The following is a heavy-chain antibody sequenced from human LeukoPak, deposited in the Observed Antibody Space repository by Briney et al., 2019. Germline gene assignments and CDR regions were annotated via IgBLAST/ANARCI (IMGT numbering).Heavy chain of an antibody. CDR1: GGSIIVGGYS. D-gene: IGHD2-2*01. Sequence: SETLSLTCALSGGSIIVGGYSCGWIRQPPGKGLEWIGYIYHSGSTYYNPSLKSRVTISVDRSKNQFSLKLSSVTAADTAVYYCARVNIAYCSSTSCYSNWYFDLWGRGTLVTVSS. V-gene: IGHV4-30-2*01. CDR3: ARVNIAYCSSTSCYSNWYFDL. CDR2: IYHSGST. J-gene: IGHJ2*01.